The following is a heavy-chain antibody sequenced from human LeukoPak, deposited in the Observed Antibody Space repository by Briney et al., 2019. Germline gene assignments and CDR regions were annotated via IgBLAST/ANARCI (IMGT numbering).Heavy chain of an antibody. J-gene: IGHJ4*02. D-gene: IGHD2-2*01. CDR2: ISAYNGNT. Sequence: ASVTVSCKASGYTFTSYGISWVRQAPGQGLEWMGWISAYNGNTNYAKKLQGRVTMTTDTSTSTAYMELRSLRSDDTAVYYCASPIRSGCSSTSRSLDYWGQGTLVTVSS. CDR3: ASPIRSGCSSTSRSLDY. V-gene: IGHV1-18*01. CDR1: GYTFTSYG.